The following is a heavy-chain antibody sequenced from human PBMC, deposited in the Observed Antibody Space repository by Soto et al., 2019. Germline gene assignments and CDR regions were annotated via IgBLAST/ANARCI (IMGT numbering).Heavy chain of an antibody. CDR1: GFTFSDYY. CDR2: IRSSDSYT. Sequence: GGSLRLSCAAAGFTFSDYYMSWIRQAPGKGLEWVSFIRSSDSYTNYADSVKGRFTISRDNAKNTLYLQMNSLRAEDTAVYYCARAYGGNPALFDPWGQGTLVTVSS. CDR3: ARAYGGNPALFDP. V-gene: IGHV3-11*05. D-gene: IGHD4-17*01. J-gene: IGHJ5*02.